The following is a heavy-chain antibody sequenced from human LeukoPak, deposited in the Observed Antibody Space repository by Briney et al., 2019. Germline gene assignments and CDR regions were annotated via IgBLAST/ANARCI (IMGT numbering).Heavy chain of an antibody. CDR2: MNPDGSHK. CDR3: ARDRDSRNWFDP. V-gene: IGHV3-7*01. CDR1: GFTFTNHW. J-gene: IGHJ5*02. D-gene: IGHD2-21*01. Sequence: GGSLRLSCAASGFTFTNHWMTWVRQAPGKGLEWAANMNPDGSHKYYMDFVEGRFTISRDNAKESLFLQMNNLRAEDTAVYFCARDRDSRNWFDPWGQGTLVIVSS.